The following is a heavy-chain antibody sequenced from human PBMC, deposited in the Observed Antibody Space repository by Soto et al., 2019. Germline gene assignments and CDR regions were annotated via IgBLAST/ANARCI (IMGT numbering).Heavy chain of an antibody. CDR3: AGVGGFGELFDWFDP. Sequence: EVQLLESGGGLVQPGGSLRLSCAASGFTFSSYAMSWVRQAPGKGLEWVSAISGSGGSTYYADSVKGRFTISRDNSKNPLYLQMNSLRAEDTAVYYCAGVGGFGELFDWFDPWGQGTLVTVSS. D-gene: IGHD3-10*01. CDR2: ISGSGGST. CDR1: GFTFSSYA. V-gene: IGHV3-23*01. J-gene: IGHJ5*02.